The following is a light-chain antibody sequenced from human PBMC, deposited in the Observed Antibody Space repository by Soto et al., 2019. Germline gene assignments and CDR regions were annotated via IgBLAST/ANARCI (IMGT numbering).Light chain of an antibody. J-gene: IGKJ1*01. CDR3: QQYGSSPPRT. CDR1: ESISSW. CDR2: DAS. V-gene: IGKV1-5*01. Sequence: DIQMTPSPSTLSASVGDRVTITCRASESISSWLAWYQQKPGKAPKFLIYDASSLESGVPSRFSGSGSGADFTLTISRLEPEDFAVYYCQQYGSSPPRTFGQGTKVDIK.